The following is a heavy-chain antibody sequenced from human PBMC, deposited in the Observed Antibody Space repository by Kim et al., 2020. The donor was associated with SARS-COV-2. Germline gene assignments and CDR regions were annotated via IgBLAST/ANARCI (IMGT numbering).Heavy chain of an antibody. CDR3: TTKTRIAVADRNWFDP. V-gene: IGHV3-15*01. D-gene: IGHD6-19*01. J-gene: IGHJ5*02. CDR2: IKSKTDGGTT. Sequence: GGSLRLSCAASGFTFSNAWMSWVRQAPGKGLEWVGRIKSKTDGGTTDYAAPVKGRFTISRDDSKNTLYLQMNSLKTEDTAVYYCTTKTRIAVADRNWFDPWGQGTLVTVSS. CDR1: GFTFSNAW.